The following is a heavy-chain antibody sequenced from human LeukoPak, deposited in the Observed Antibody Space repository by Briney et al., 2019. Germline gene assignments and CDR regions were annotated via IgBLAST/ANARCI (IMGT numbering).Heavy chain of an antibody. Sequence: ASVKVSCKASGYTFTGYYMHWVRQAPGQGLEWMGWINPNSGGTNYAQKFQGRVTMTRDTSISTAYMELSRLRSDDTAVYYCARDEDIVVVPAAMEPCYFDYWGQGTLVTVSS. CDR3: ARDEDIVVVPAAMEPCYFDY. V-gene: IGHV1-2*02. CDR2: INPNSGGT. CDR1: GYTFTGYY. J-gene: IGHJ4*02. D-gene: IGHD2-2*01.